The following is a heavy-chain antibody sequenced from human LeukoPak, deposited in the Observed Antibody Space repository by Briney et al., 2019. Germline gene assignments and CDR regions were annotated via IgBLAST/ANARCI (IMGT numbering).Heavy chain of an antibody. CDR3: ARGTMFPYYFDY. D-gene: IGHD3-10*02. J-gene: IGHJ4*02. V-gene: IGHV3-7*01. Sequence: GGSLRLSCEASGLTFNKYWMTWVRQAPGKGLEWVANIKQDGSEKNYADSVKGRFTISRDNAKNSLSLRMNSLSAEDTAVYYCARGTMFPYYFDYWGQGTLVTVSS. CDR2: IKQDGSEK. CDR1: GLTFNKYW.